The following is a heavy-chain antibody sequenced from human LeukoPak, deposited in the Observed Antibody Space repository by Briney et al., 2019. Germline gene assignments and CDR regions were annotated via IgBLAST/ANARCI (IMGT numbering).Heavy chain of an antibody. CDR3: ARARYSSSSRFDH. Sequence: SETLSLTCSVSGGSISTHYWSWIRQPPGKGLEWIGYMGYSGSTNYNPSLKSRVTISVDTSKNQFSLNVTSVTAADTAVYYCARARYSSSSRFDHWGQGTLVTVSS. V-gene: IGHV4-59*11. CDR1: GGSISTHY. J-gene: IGHJ4*02. D-gene: IGHD6-6*01. CDR2: MGYSGST.